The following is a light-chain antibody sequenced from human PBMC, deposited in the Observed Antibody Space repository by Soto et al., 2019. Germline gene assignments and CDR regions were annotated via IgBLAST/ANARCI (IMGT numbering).Light chain of an antibody. V-gene: IGKV4-1*01. J-gene: IGKJ1*01. CDR2: WAS. Sequence: DIVMTQSPESLAVSLGERATINCKSSQSVLYSSNNKNYLAWYQKKPGQPPKLLIYWASTRESGVPDRFSGSGSGTDFTLTISSLQAEDVAVYYCQQYYSTPRTFGQGTKVEIK. CDR1: QSVLYSSNNKNY. CDR3: QQYYSTPRT.